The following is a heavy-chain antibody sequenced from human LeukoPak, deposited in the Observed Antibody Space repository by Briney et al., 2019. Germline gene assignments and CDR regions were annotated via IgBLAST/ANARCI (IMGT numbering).Heavy chain of an antibody. CDR1: GFTFSSYG. V-gene: IGHV3-30*18. CDR3: AKTALSRSYYVAFDI. D-gene: IGHD1-26*01. Sequence: GGSLRLSCAASGFTFSSYGMHWVRQAPGKGLEWVAVISYDGSNKYYADSVKGRFTISRDNSKNTLYLQMNSLRAEDTAVYYCAKTALSRSYYVAFDIWGQGTMVTVSS. J-gene: IGHJ3*02. CDR2: ISYDGSNK.